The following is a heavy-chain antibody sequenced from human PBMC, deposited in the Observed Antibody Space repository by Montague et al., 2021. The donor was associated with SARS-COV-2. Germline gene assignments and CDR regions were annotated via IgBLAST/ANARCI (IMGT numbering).Heavy chain of an antibody. CDR3: AGSLSGNQERGDY. D-gene: IGHD1-26*01. V-gene: IGHV4-39*07. J-gene: IGHJ4*01. Sequence: SETLSLTCSVSGGSVSSSSYDWGWIRQPPGKGLELIGTVSDSGXTPYXXXXKSRVTISVDTPKNQFSLKLSSVTAADTAVYYCAGSLSGNQERGDYWGHGTLVTVSS. CDR1: GGSVSSSSYD. CDR2: VSDSGXT.